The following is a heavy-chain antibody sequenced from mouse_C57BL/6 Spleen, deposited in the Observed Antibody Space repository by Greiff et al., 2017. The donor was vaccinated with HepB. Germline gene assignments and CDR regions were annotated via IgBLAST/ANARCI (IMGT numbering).Heavy chain of an antibody. Sequence: EVQRVESEGGLVQPGSSMKLSCTASGFTFSDYYMAWVRQVPEKGLEWVANINYDGSSTYYLDSLKSRFIISRDNAKNILYLQMSSLKSEDTATYYCARSPHYYGSSWYFDVWGTGTTVTVSS. J-gene: IGHJ1*03. CDR1: GFTFSDYY. D-gene: IGHD1-1*01. CDR3: ARSPHYYGSSWYFDV. CDR2: INYDGSST. V-gene: IGHV5-16*01.